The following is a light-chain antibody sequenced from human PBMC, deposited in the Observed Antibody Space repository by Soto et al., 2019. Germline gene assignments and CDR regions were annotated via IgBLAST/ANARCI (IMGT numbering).Light chain of an antibody. J-gene: IGKJ5*01. Sequence: EVVLTQSPATLSLSPGERATLSCMASQSVSSYLAWYQQKPGQAPRLLIYDASNRAAGIPARFGGSGSGTDFTLTISSLEPEDFAVYYCQQRQHWPPITFGQGTRLEIK. CDR1: QSVSSY. V-gene: IGKV3-11*01. CDR3: QQRQHWPPIT. CDR2: DAS.